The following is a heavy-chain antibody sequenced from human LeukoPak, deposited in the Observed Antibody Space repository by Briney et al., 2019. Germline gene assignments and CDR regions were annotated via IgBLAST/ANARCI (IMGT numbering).Heavy chain of an antibody. CDR2: ISGSGGST. D-gene: IGHD1-26*01. CDR1: GFTFSSYA. J-gene: IGHJ2*01. Sequence: GGSLRLSCAASGFTFSSYAMSWVRQAPGKGLEWVSVISGSGGSTYYADSVKGRFTISRDNSKNTLYLQMNSLRAEDTAVYYCAKDQVGATSAEYFDLWGRGTLVTVSS. CDR3: AKDQVGATSAEYFDL. V-gene: IGHV3-23*01.